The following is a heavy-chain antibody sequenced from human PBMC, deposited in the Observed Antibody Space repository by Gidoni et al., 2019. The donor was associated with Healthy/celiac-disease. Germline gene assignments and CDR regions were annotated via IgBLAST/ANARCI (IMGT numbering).Heavy chain of an antibody. CDR3: ARDCFGDCSGGSPFDY. CDR1: GFSFNDYY. CDR2: ISSSSTYT. V-gene: IGHV3-11*06. J-gene: IGHJ4*02. D-gene: IGHD2-15*01. Sequence: QVQLVESGGGLVKPGGSLRTSCSASGFSFNDYYMSWIRQPPGQGLEWVSYISSSSTYTNYADSVKGRFTISRDNAKNSLYLQMNSLRVEDTAVYYCARDCFGDCSGGSPFDYWGQGTLVTVSS.